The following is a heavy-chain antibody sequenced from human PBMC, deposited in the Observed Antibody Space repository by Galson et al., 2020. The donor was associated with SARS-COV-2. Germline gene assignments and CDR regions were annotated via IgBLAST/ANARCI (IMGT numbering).Heavy chain of an antibody. V-gene: IGHV4-4*07. Sequence: ESLKISCTVSGGSIRNYYFNWIRQPAGNGLEWIGRIYSSGSTNYNPSLKSRVTMSVDTSKNQFSLKLSSVTAADTAVYYCARVGAGIAVSGMYEYYYAMDVWGQGTTVTVSS. CDR1: GGSIRNYY. D-gene: IGHD6-19*01. J-gene: IGHJ6*02. CDR2: IYSSGST. CDR3: ARVGAGIAVSGMYEYYYAMDV.